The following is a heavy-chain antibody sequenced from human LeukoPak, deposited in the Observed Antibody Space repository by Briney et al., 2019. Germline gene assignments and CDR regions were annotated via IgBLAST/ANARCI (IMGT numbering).Heavy chain of an antibody. V-gene: IGHV4-59*03. CDR3: ARVGAYCTSTSCLDY. CDR1: GDSISGYF. CDR2: VHYSGAT. J-gene: IGHJ4*02. Sequence: PSETLSLTCTVSGDSISGYFWSWIRQTPGKGLEWIGYVHYSGATNYNPSLKSRVTMTTDTSTSTAYMELRSLTSDDTAVYYCARVGAYCTSTSCLDYWGQGTLVTVSS. D-gene: IGHD2-2*01.